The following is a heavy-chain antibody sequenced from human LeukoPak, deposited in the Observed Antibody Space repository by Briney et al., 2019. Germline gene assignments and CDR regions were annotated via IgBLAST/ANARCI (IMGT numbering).Heavy chain of an antibody. V-gene: IGHV1-8*03. CDR2: MNPNSGNT. J-gene: IGHJ5*02. CDR1: GYTFTSYD. Sequence: ASVKVSCKASGYTFTSYDINWVRQATGQGLEWMGWMNPNSGNTGYAQKFQGRVTITTDESTSTAYMELSSLRSEDTAVYYCARASGANWFDPWGQGTLVTVSS. D-gene: IGHD3-10*01. CDR3: ARASGANWFDP.